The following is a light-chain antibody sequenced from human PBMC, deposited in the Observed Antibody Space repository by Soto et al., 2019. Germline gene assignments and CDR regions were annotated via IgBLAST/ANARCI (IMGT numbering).Light chain of an antibody. Sequence: DIVMTQSPDSLAVSLGERATINCKYSQDVLYSSNNNNYLAWYQQKPGQPPKLLIYWASTRDSGVPDRFSGSGSGTDFTLTVSSLQAEDVAVYDCQQYYSTPFTFGPGTKVEIK. CDR2: WAS. V-gene: IGKV4-1*01. J-gene: IGKJ3*01. CDR3: QQYYSTPFT. CDR1: QDVLYSSNNNNY.